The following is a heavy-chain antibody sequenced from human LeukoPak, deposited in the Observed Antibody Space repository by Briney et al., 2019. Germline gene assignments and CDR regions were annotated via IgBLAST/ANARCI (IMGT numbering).Heavy chain of an antibody. Sequence: GGSLRLSCAASAFTFSSYSMNWVRQAPGKGLEWVSSISSSSSYIYYADSVKGRFTISRDNAKNSLYLQMNSLRAEDTAVYYCACNRWLQSPFDYWGQGTLVTVSS. CDR2: ISSSSSYI. J-gene: IGHJ4*02. CDR3: ACNRWLQSPFDY. D-gene: IGHD5-24*01. CDR1: AFTFSSYS. V-gene: IGHV3-21*01.